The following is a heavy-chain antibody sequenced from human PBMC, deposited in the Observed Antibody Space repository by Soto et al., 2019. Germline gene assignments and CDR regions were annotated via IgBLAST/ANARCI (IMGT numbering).Heavy chain of an antibody. J-gene: IGHJ6*03. V-gene: IGHV4-34*01. CDR1: GRTFSGYY. CDR3: ARGNIVVVVAANHRNYYYYMDV. Sequence: SETLSLTCAVYGRTFSGYYWSWFRQPPGKGLEWIGEINHSGSTNYNPSLKSRVTISVDTSKNQFSLKLSCVTAADTAVYYCARGNIVVVVAANHRNYYYYMDVWGKGTTVTVSS. D-gene: IGHD2-15*01. CDR2: INHSGST.